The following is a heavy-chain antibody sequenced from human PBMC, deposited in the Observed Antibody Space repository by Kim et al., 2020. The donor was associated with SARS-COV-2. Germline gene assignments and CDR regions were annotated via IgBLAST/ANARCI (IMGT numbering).Heavy chain of an antibody. CDR1: GFTFSSYA. CDR3: ARDPPDYYDSSSYYRGRMIFDYYYGMDV. D-gene: IGHD3-22*01. V-gene: IGHV3-30*04. CDR2: ISYDGSNK. J-gene: IGHJ6*01. Sequence: GGSLRLSCAASGFTFSSYAMHWVRQAPGKGLEWVAVISYDGSNKYYADSVKGRFTISRDNSKNTLYLQMNSLRAEDTAVYYCARDPPDYYDSSSYYRGRMIFDYYYGMDVCGDGATVAVAS.